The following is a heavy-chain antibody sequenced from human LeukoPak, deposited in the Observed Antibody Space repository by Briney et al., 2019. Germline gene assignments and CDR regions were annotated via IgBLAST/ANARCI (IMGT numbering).Heavy chain of an antibody. J-gene: IGHJ1*01. D-gene: IGHD3-10*02. CDR2: IYPGDSDT. CDR3: AICYSEYFQN. Sequence: PGESLKISCKGSGYSFTSYWIAWVRQMPGRGLEWMGIIYPGDSDTRYSPSFQGQVTISADKSISTAYLQWSSLRASDTAMYYCAICYSEYFQNWGQGTLVTVSS. V-gene: IGHV5-51*01. CDR1: GYSFTSYW.